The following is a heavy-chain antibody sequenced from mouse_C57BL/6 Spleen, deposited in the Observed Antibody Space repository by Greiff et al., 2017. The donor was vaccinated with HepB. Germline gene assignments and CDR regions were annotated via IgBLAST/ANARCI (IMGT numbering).Heavy chain of an antibody. CDR2: IYPGSGNT. CDR3: GRGNSNYPAGFAY. CDR1: GYTFTDYY. Sequence: VQLQQSGAELVRPGASVKLSCKASGYTFTDYYINWVKQRPGQGLEWIARIYPGSGNTYYNEKFKGKATLTAEKSSSTAYMQLSSLTSDDSAVYFCGRGNSNYPAGFAYWGQGTLVTVSA. J-gene: IGHJ3*01. D-gene: IGHD2-5*01. V-gene: IGHV1-76*01.